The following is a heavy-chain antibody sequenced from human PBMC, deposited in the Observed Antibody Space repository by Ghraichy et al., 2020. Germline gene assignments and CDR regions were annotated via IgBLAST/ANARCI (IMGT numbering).Heavy chain of an antibody. CDR2: INAGNGKT. CDR1: GYTFIRFA. Sequence: ASVKVSCKASGYTFIRFAMHWVRQAPGQRLEWVGWINAGNGKTKYSQKFQGRVTITRDTSATTAYKEVSSLRSEDTAMFYCVRVHDDGVDWGQGTMVTVSS. D-gene: IGHD4-17*01. CDR3: VRVHDDGVD. J-gene: IGHJ4*02. V-gene: IGHV1-3*01.